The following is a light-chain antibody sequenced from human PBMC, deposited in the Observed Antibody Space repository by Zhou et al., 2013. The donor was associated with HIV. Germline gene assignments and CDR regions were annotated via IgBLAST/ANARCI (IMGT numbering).Light chain of an antibody. V-gene: IGKV1-5*03. CDR3: QQSYSTPYS. CDR1: RSISPW. J-gene: IGKJ2*03. Sequence: DVQLTQSPPTLSASVGDTVTITCRASRSISPWLAWYQQKPGGAPKLLVYQASTLESRVPSRFSGRGSGAEFHLSIVSLQPDDFATYYCQQSYSTPYSFGQGTKLEIK. CDR2: QAS.